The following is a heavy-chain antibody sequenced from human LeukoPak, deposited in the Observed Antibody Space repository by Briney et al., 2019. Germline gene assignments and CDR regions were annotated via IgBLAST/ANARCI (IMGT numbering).Heavy chain of an antibody. D-gene: IGHD3-3*01. CDR2: IYHSGST. Sequence: SETLSLTCAVSGYSISSGYYWGWIRQPPGKGLEWIGSIYHSGSTYYNPSPKSRVTISVDTSKNQFSLKLSSVTAADTAVYYCARLRSGLNWFDPWGQGTLVTVSS. CDR1: GYSISSGYY. J-gene: IGHJ5*02. CDR3: ARLRSGLNWFDP. V-gene: IGHV4-38-2*01.